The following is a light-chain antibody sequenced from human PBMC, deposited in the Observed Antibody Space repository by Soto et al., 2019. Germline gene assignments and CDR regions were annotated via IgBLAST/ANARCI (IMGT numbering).Light chain of an antibody. CDR1: SSDVGAYKY. CDR3: TSYVGSNIWV. CDR2: EVS. V-gene: IGLV2-8*01. Sequence: QSVLTQPPSASGSPGQSVTISCTGTSSDVGAYKYVSWYQQYPGKAPKLMIYEVSKRPSGVPDRFSGSKSGNTASLTVSGLQAEDEADYYCTSYVGSNIWVFGVGTQLTVL. J-gene: IGLJ3*02.